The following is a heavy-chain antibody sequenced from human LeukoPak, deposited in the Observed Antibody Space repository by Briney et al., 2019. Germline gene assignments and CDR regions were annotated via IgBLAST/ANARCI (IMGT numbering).Heavy chain of an antibody. V-gene: IGHV4-39*01. CDR3: ARLRTHHWGTGGYGSGSYAWFDY. Sequence: PSETLSLTCTVSGGSISSSSYYWGWIRQPPGKGLEWIGSIYYSGSTYYNPSLKSRVTISVDTSKNQFSLKLSSVTAADTAVYYCARLRTHHWGTGGYGSGSYAWFDYWGQGTLVTVSS. D-gene: IGHD3-10*01. CDR1: GGSISSSSYY. CDR2: IYYSGST. J-gene: IGHJ4*02.